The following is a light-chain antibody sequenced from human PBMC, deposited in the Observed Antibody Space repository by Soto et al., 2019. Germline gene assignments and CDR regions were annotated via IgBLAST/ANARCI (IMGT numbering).Light chain of an antibody. CDR1: SSDVGAYKY. Sequence: QSVLTQAPSASGSPRQSVTISCTGTSSDVGAYKYVSWYQQYPGKAPKLMIYEVSKRPSGVPDRFSGSKSGNTASLTVSGLQAEDEADYYCTSYVGSDIWVFGGGTKLTVL. CDR3: TSYVGSDIWV. J-gene: IGLJ3*02. V-gene: IGLV2-8*01. CDR2: EVS.